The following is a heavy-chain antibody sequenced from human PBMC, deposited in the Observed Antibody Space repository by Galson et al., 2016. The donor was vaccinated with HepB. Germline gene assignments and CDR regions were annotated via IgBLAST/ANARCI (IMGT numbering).Heavy chain of an antibody. Sequence: SETLSPTCGVSGESFSGYYWTWTRQPPGPGLEWIGEIVHNGATDYKTSLRGRITISLDTSKNQFPLHLRSLTAADTAVYYVARGRRAAVSGPPGYWSQGTLVTVSS. CDR3: ARGRRAAVSGPPGY. D-gene: IGHD1-14*01. V-gene: IGHV4-34*12. J-gene: IGHJ4*02. CDR1: GESFSGYY. CDR2: IVHNGAT.